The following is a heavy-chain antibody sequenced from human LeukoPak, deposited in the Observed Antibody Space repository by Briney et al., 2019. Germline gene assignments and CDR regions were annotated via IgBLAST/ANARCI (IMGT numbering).Heavy chain of an antibody. CDR2: ISYDGTNK. CDR1: GFSFSYYG. V-gene: IGHV3-30*18. D-gene: IGHD4-17*01. Sequence: GGSLRLSCSASGFSFSYYGFHWVRQAPGKGLEWVALISYDGTNKYYADSVKGRFTISRDNSKNTLFLQMNSLRAEDTAVYYCAKSPGIGTYGDRSTAVDYWGQGTLVTVSS. J-gene: IGHJ4*02. CDR3: AKSPGIGTYGDRSTAVDY.